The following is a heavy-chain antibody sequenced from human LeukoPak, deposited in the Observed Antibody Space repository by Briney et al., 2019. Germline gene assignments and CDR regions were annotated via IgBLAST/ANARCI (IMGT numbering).Heavy chain of an antibody. Sequence: GGSLRLSCAASGFIFSIAFVRGLRRSPGRELEGVAAINSGSGTTYGESVKGRFTISRDNSRNTLYLPMNTLRAEDTAVYYCAKGSAGAGSYRPFDYWGQGTLVTVSS. V-gene: IGHV3-23*01. CDR3: AKGSAGAGSYRPFDY. CDR1: GFIFSIAF. J-gene: IGHJ4*02. D-gene: IGHD3-10*01. CDR2: INSGSGTT.